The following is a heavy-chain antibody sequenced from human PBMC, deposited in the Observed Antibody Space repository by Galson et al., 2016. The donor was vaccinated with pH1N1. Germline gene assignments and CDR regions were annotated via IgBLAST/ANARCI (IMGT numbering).Heavy chain of an antibody. CDR2: IYYSGNT. CDR3: ASLAASSTLDYHYGIDA. Sequence: SEPLSLTCRVSGASMNSGYWIWMRQPPGKGLEWIAYIYYSGNTNYNSSLKSRVTISIDRSKRHISLNLSSVTAADTAVYYCASLAASSTLDYHYGIDAWGQGTTVIVSS. D-gene: IGHD1-1*01. CDR1: GASMNSGY. J-gene: IGHJ6*02. V-gene: IGHV4-59*01.